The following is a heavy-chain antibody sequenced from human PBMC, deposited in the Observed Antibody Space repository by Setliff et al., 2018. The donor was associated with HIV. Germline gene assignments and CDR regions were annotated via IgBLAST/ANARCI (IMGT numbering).Heavy chain of an antibody. J-gene: IGHJ3*02. V-gene: IGHV3-23*01. Sequence: GGSLRLSCAGSGFTFNSYAMSWVRQAPGKGLEWVSAISGSGGSTYYADSVKGRFTISRDNAKNTLYLQMNSLRGEDTAVYYCARHSDWYGNDAFDIWGQGTRVTVSS. CDR3: ARHSDWYGNDAFDI. D-gene: IGHD6-19*01. CDR1: GFTFNSYA. CDR2: ISGSGGST.